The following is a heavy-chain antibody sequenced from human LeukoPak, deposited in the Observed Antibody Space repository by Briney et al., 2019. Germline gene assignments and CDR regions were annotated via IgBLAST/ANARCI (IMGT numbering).Heavy chain of an antibody. J-gene: IGHJ4*02. V-gene: IGHV3-74*01. CDR2: IKSDGTST. Sequence: GGSLRLSCAASGFTFSSYWMHWVRQAPGKGLVWVSRIKSDGTSTNYADSVKGRFTISRDNAKNTLYLQMNSLRAEDTAVYYCARGCSSTSCLYGGYYFDYWGQGTLVTVSS. CDR3: ARGCSSTSCLYGGYYFDY. CDR1: GFTFSSYW. D-gene: IGHD2-2*01.